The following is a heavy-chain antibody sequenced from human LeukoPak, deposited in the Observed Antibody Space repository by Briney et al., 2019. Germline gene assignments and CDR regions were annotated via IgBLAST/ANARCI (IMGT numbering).Heavy chain of an antibody. Sequence: GGSLRLSCAASGFTFSSFEMHWVRQAPGKGLEWVSYISSSGSTTYYADSVKGRFTISRDNAKNSLYLQMNSLRVEDTAVYYCARKGISGTFDYWGQGTLVTVSS. CDR2: ISSSGSTT. J-gene: IGHJ4*02. CDR1: GFTFSSFE. D-gene: IGHD1-20*01. CDR3: ARKGISGTFDY. V-gene: IGHV3-48*03.